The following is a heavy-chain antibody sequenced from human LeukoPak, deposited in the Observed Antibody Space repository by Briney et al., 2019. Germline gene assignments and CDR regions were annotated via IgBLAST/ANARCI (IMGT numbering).Heavy chain of an antibody. CDR1: GYTFTSNH. J-gene: IGHJ5*02. Sequence: ASVKISCKTSGYTFTSNHIHCVRQAPGQGLEWMGVINPSGDSTSYAQKFQGRVTMTRDTSTSTVYMELSSLRSEDTAIYYCAKLAASETGEGSWGQGTLVTVSS. CDR3: AKLAASETGEGS. CDR2: INPSGDST. D-gene: IGHD6-13*01. V-gene: IGHV1-46*01.